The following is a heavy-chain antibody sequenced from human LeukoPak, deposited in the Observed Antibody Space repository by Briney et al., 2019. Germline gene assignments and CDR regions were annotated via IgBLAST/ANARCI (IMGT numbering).Heavy chain of an antibody. CDR3: ARQIEVPGAIDY. CDR2: MDYSGRT. V-gene: IGHV4-39*01. Sequence: SETLSLTCNVSGGSIGSRGYHWGWIRQPPGKGLERIGRMDYSGRTYHNPSLRSRVTISVDASKNQLSLNQFSLKLTSVTAADTAVYYCARQIEVPGAIDYWGQGTLVSVSS. CDR1: GGSIGSRGYH. J-gene: IGHJ4*02. D-gene: IGHD6-19*01.